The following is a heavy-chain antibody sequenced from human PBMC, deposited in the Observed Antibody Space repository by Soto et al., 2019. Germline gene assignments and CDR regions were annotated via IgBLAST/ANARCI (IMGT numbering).Heavy chain of an antibody. V-gene: IGHV3-13*05. Sequence: LRLSCAASGFVFSSYDMHWVRHTTGAGLEWVSVIANTGDPYYSDSVKGRFTISRDNAKNALYLQMNSLRVGDSAMYYCAREGTGAGFDIWGQGTKVPVSS. D-gene: IGHD6-19*01. J-gene: IGHJ3*02. CDR1: GFVFSSYD. CDR3: AREGTGAGFDI. CDR2: IANTGDP.